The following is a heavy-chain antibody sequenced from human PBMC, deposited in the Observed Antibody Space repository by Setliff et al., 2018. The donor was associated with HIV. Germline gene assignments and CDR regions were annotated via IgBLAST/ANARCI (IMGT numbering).Heavy chain of an antibody. D-gene: IGHD3-22*01. V-gene: IGHV1-3*01. CDR2: IHAGNGNT. J-gene: IGHJ5*02. CDR1: GYSFNSYG. Sequence: ASVKVSCKASGYSFNSYGISWVRQAHGQGLEWMGWIHAGNGNTKYSQGFQSRLTITRDTSANTAFMELSGLTSEDTAVYFCARDACDSNKCYVYNYFDPWGQGTLVTVSS. CDR3: ARDACDSNKCYVYNYFDP.